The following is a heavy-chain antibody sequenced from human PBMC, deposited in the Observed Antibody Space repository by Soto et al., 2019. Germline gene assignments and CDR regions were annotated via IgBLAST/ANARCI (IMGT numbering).Heavy chain of an antibody. Sequence: QLQLQESGPGLVKPSETLSLTCTVSGGSISSSSYYWGWIRQPPGKGLEWIGSIYYSGSTYYNPTLKSRGLRSVDTSKNQFCLKLSSVTAADTALYYCARRVAVAGSNWFDPWGQGTLVTVSS. D-gene: IGHD6-19*01. CDR3: ARRVAVAGSNWFDP. CDR1: GGSISSSSYY. CDR2: IYYSGST. V-gene: IGHV4-39*01. J-gene: IGHJ5*02.